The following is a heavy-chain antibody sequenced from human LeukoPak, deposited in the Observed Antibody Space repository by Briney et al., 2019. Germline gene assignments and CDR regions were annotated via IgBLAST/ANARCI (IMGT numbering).Heavy chain of an antibody. CDR3: ARRQDGHDY. J-gene: IGHJ4*02. CDR1: GVSIANTFYY. Sequence: SRTLSLTCTVSGVSIANTFYYWNWLRQPAGKGPEWIGRIYTTGSTDYNPSLKRRVTISLDTARNQFSLKLSSVTAADTAVYYCARRQDGHDYWGQGTLVTVSS. CDR2: IYTTGST. V-gene: IGHV4-61*02.